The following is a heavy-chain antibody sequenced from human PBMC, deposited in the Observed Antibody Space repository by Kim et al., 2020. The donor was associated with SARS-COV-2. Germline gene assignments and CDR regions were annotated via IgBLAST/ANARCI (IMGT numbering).Heavy chain of an antibody. D-gene: IGHD3-10*01. Sequence: SPKSRVTISVDTSKNQFSLKLSPVTAADTAVYYCARSADGGFGELLYFDYWGQGTLVTVSS. J-gene: IGHJ4*02. V-gene: IGHV4-4*08. CDR3: ARSADGGFGELLYFDY.